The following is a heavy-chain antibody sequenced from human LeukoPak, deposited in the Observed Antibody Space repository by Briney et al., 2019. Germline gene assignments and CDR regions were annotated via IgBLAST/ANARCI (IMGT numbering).Heavy chain of an antibody. J-gene: IGHJ6*03. Sequence: PSETLSLTCAVYGGSLSGYYWSWIRQPPGKGLEWIGEINHSGSTNDNPSLKSRVTISVDTSKSQFSLKLKSVIAADTAVYYCARGPFAARPPNYFMDVWGKGTTVIVS. CDR3: ARGPFAARPPNYFMDV. CDR2: INHSGST. D-gene: IGHD6-6*01. CDR1: GGSLSGYY. V-gene: IGHV4-34*01.